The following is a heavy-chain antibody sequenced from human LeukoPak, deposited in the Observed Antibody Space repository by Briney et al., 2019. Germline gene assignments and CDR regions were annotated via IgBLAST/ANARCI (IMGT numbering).Heavy chain of an antibody. CDR2: IYTSGST. CDR3: ARQTSTTSVDY. J-gene: IGHJ4*02. V-gene: IGHV4-61*02. D-gene: IGHD2-2*01. CDR1: GGSISSGSYY. Sequence: SETLSLTCTVSGGSISSGSYYWRWIRQPAGKGLEWIGRIYTSGSTNYNPSLKSRVTISVDTSKNQFSLNLSSVTAADTAVYYCARQTSTTSVDYWGQGTLVTVSS.